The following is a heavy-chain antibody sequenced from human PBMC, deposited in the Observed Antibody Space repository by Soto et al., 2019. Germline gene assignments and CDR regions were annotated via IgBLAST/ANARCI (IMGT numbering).Heavy chain of an antibody. CDR3: AKAGYYDSSGYYELDY. CDR1: GFTFSSYG. D-gene: IGHD3-22*01. J-gene: IGHJ4*02. CDR2: VLYDGRNK. Sequence: QVQLVESGGGVVQPGRSLRLSCAASGFTFSSYGMHWVRQAPGKGLEWVAVVLYDGRNKYYADSVKGRFTISRDNSKNTVYLQMHSLRAEDTAVYYCAKAGYYDSSGYYELDYWGQGTLVTVSS. V-gene: IGHV3-30*18.